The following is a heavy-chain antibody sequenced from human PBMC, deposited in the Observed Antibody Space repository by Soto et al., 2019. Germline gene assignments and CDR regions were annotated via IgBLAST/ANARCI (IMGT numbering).Heavy chain of an antibody. CDR1: GYTFTIYW. V-gene: IGHV5-51*01. CDR3: ARPANTVADHFDL. D-gene: IGHD4-17*01. CDR2: IYPSDSDT. J-gene: IGHJ4*02. Sequence: LKISCQVSGYTFTIYWIGWVRQMPGKGLEWMGIIYPSDSDTRYSPSFQGQVTISADQSINTAYLQWDSLKASDTAIYYCARPANTVADHFDLWGQGTPVTVSS.